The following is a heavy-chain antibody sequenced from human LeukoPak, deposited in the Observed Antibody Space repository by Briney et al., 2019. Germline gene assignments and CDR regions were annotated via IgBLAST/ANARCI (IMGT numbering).Heavy chain of an antibody. CDR2: IYPGDSDT. J-gene: IGHJ3*02. Sequence: GESLKISCKGSGYSFTSYWIGWARQMPGKGLEWMGIIYPGDSDTRYSPSFQGQVTISADKSISTAYLQWSSLKASDTAMYYCARNPSYGSGLEDAFDIWGQGTMVTVSS. CDR3: ARNPSYGSGLEDAFDI. D-gene: IGHD3-10*01. CDR1: GYSFTSYW. V-gene: IGHV5-51*01.